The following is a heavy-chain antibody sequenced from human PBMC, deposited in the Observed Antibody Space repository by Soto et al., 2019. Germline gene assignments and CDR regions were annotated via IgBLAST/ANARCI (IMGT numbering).Heavy chain of an antibody. CDR1: GLTFSSYA. CDR2: ISGSGGST. J-gene: IGHJ4*02. CDR3: AGRITVAGTLAY. D-gene: IGHD6-19*01. V-gene: IGHV3-23*01. Sequence: GGSLRLFCAASGLTFSSYAMSWVRQAPGKGLEWVSAISGSGGSTFYADSVKGRFTISRDNSKNTLFLQMNSLRAEDTAVYYCAGRITVAGTLAYWGQGTLVTVSS.